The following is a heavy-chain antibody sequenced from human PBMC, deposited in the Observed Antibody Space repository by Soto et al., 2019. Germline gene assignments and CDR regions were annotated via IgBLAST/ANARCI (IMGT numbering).Heavy chain of an antibody. Sequence: ASVKVSCKASGYTFTSYAMHWVRQAPGQRLEWMGWINAGNGNTKYSQKFQGRVTITRDTSASTAYMELSSLRSEDTAVYYCARDREASSGSYYFDYWGQGTLVTVSS. J-gene: IGHJ4*02. V-gene: IGHV1-3*01. CDR2: INAGNGNT. CDR1: GYTFTSYA. D-gene: IGHD1-26*01. CDR3: ARDREASSGSYYFDY.